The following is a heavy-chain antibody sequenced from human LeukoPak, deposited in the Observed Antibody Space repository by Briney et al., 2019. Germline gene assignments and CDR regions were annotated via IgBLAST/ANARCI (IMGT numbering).Heavy chain of an antibody. CDR3: ARVGIVSRMTTVTIFLGY. J-gene: IGHJ4*02. D-gene: IGHD4-11*01. CDR2: INPNSGGT. Sequence: ASVKVSRKASGYTFTGYYMHWVRQAPGQGLEWMGWINPNSGGTNYAQKFQGRVTMTRDTSISTAYMELSRLRSDDTAVYYCARVGIVSRMTTVTIFLGYWGQGTLVTVSS. V-gene: IGHV1-2*02. CDR1: GYTFTGYY.